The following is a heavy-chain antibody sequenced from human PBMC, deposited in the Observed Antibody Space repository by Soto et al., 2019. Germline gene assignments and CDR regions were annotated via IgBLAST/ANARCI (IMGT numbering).Heavy chain of an antibody. D-gene: IGHD4-17*01. CDR1: GGTFSSYT. Sequence: QVQLVQSGAEVKKPGSSVKVSCKASGGTFSSYTISWVLQAPGQGLEWMGRIIPILGIANYAQKFQGRVTITADQSTSTAYMELSSLRSEDTAVYYCTTVTPPLWYLDLWGRGTLVTLSP. CDR3: TTVTPPLWYLDL. J-gene: IGHJ2*01. V-gene: IGHV1-69*02. CDR2: IIPILGIA.